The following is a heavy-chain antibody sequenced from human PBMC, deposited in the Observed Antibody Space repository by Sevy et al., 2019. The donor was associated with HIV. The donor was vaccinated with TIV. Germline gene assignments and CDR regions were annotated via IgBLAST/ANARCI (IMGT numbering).Heavy chain of an antibody. CDR2: IYYSGST. D-gene: IGHD1-26*01. V-gene: IGHV4-59*01. Sequence: SETLSLTCTVSGGSISSYYWSWIRQPPGKGLEWIGNIYYSGSTNYNPSLKSRVTISVDTSKNQFSLKLSSVTAADTAVYYCARDHSRSYYDSWFDPWGQGTLVTVSS. CDR3: ARDHSRSYYDSWFDP. CDR1: GGSISSYY. J-gene: IGHJ5*02.